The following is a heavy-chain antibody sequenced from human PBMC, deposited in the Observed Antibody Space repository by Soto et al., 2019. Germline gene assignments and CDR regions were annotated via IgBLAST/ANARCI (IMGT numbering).Heavy chain of an antibody. V-gene: IGHV4-59*01. J-gene: IGHJ3*02. CDR1: GGSISSYY. Sequence: QVQLQESGPGLVKPSETLSLTCTVSGGSISSYYWSWIRQPPGKGLEWIGYIYYSGSTNYNPSLKSRVTISVDTSKNQFSLKLSSVTAAVTAVYYCAREGGWLQGHDAFDIWGQGTMVTVSS. CDR3: AREGGWLQGHDAFDI. D-gene: IGHD5-12*01. CDR2: IYYSGST.